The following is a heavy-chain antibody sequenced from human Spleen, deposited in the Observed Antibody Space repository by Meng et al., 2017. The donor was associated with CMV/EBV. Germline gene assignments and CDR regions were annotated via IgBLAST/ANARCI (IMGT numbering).Heavy chain of an antibody. CDR2: INPSGGST. V-gene: IGHV1-46*01. Sequence: GYTCTRYFMHWGREAPGQGLEWMGIINPSGGSTSYAQKFQGRVTMTRDTSTSTVYMELSSLRSEDTAVYYCARGGVVPTTIRGWFDPWGQGSLVTVSS. D-gene: IGHD2-2*02. CDR1: GYTCTRYF. J-gene: IGHJ5*02. CDR3: ARGGVVPTTIRGWFDP.